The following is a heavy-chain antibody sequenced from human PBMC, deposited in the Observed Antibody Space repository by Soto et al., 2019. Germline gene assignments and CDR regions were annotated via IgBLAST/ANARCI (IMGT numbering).Heavy chain of an antibody. CDR2: INHSGGT. J-gene: IGHJ5*02. CDR1: GGSFSGYY. Sequence: SETLSLTCAVYGGSFSGYYWSWIRQPPGKGLEWSGEINHSGGTNYNPSLKSRVTISVDTSKNQFSLKLSSVTAADTAVYYCARQTSLWFGELLRTYSWFDPWGQGTLLTVSS. D-gene: IGHD3-10*01. V-gene: IGHV4-34*01. CDR3: ARQTSLWFGELLRTYSWFDP.